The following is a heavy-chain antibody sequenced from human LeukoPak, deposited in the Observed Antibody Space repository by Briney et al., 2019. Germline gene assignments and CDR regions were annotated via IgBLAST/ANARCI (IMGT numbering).Heavy chain of an antibody. CDR2: IFHSGST. J-gene: IGHJ6*03. V-gene: IGHV4-4*02. D-gene: IGHD3-22*01. CDR3: ARSSEGRYYYDSSGFSYYYYYMDV. CDR1: RGSIFSSNW. Sequence: SGTLSLTCAVSRGSIFSSNWWSWVRQPPGKGLEWIGQIFHSGSTSYSPSLKSRVTISVDKSKNQFSLKLTSVTAADTAVYYCARSSEGRYYYDSSGFSYYYYYMDVWGKGTTVTISS.